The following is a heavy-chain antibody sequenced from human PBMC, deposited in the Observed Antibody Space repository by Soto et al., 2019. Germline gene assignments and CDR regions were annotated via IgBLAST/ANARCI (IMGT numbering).Heavy chain of an antibody. CDR2: ISGAGDNT. J-gene: IGHJ4*02. CDR1: GFTFSNYA. Sequence: EVQLLDSGGGLVQPGGSLRLSCEASGFTFSNYAMNWVSQAPGKGLEWVVGISGAGDNTYYADSVKGRFTISRDNSKNTVFLQMNSLRAEDTAVYYCAKERLARGFDYWGQGTLVTVSS. CDR3: AKERLARGFDY. V-gene: IGHV3-23*01.